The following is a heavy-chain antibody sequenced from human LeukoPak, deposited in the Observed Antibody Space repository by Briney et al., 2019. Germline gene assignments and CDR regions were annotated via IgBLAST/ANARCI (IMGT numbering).Heavy chain of an antibody. Sequence: GGSLRLSCAASGFSFNSYGMHWVRQAPGKGLEWVAVISYDGSNKYYADSVKGRLTISRDDSKNTAYLQMNSLKTEDTAVYYCTRHSPPGYSGYDIDYWGQGTLVTVSS. J-gene: IGHJ4*02. CDR3: TRHSPPGYSGYDIDY. CDR1: GFSFNSYG. V-gene: IGHV3-30*03. CDR2: ISYDGSNK. D-gene: IGHD5-12*01.